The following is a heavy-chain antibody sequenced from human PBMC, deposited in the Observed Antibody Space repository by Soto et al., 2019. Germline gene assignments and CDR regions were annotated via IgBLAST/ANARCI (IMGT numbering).Heavy chain of an antibody. CDR2: INHSGST. J-gene: IGHJ6*03. Sequence: SETLSLTCAVYGGSFSGYYWSWIRQPPGKGLEWIGEINHSGSTNYNPSLKSRVTISVDTSKNQFSLKLSSVTAADTAVYYCARGRRDYCTNGVCSRSAYYYYMDVWGKGTTVTVSS. V-gene: IGHV4-34*01. CDR3: ARGRRDYCTNGVCSRSAYYYYMDV. D-gene: IGHD2-8*01. CDR1: GGSFSGYY.